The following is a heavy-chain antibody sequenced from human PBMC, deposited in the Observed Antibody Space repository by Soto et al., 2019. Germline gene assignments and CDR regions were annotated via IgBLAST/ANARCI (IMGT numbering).Heavy chain of an antibody. V-gene: IGHV3-30-3*01. Sequence: GGSLRLSCAASGFTFSSYAMHWVRQAPGKGLEWVAVISYDGSNKYYADSVKGRFTISRDNSKNTLYLQMNSLRAEDTAVYYCASDGDSSDYWGQGTLVTAPQ. CDR3: ASDGDSSDY. CDR2: ISYDGSNK. CDR1: GFTFSSYA. J-gene: IGHJ4*02. D-gene: IGHD3-22*01.